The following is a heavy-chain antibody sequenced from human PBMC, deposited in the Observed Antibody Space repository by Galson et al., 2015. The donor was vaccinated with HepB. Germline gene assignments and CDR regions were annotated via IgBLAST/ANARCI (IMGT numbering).Heavy chain of an antibody. CDR1: GGTFSSYA. CDR2: IIPILGIA. Sequence: QSGAEVKKPGESLKVSCKASGGTFSSYAISWVRQAPGQGLEWMGRIIPILGIANYAQKFQGRVTITADKSTSTAYMELSSLRSEDTAVYYCARGYSSSWYDTSAEHWGQGTLVTVSS. V-gene: IGHV1-69*04. D-gene: IGHD6-13*01. CDR3: ARGYSSSWYDTSAEH. J-gene: IGHJ4*02.